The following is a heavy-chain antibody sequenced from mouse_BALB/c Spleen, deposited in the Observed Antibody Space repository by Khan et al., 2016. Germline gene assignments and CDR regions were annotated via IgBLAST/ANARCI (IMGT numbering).Heavy chain of an antibody. J-gene: IGHJ2*01. CDR1: GYTFSSYW. Sequence: QVQLKQSGAELMKPGASVKISCKATGYTFSSYWIEWVKQRPGHGLEWIGEILPGSGSTNYHEKFKGKATFTADTSSNTAYMQLSSLNSEDTAVYFCDRLRQLGKRDYFDYWGQGTTLTVSS. CDR2: ILPGSGST. D-gene: IGHD3-2*01. CDR3: DRLRQLGKRDYFDY. V-gene: IGHV1-9*01.